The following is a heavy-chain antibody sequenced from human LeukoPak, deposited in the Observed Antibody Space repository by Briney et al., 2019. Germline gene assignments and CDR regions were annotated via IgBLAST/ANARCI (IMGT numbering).Heavy chain of an antibody. CDR3: ARDRPRITMVRGVFDP. V-gene: IGHV1-46*01. Sequence: ASVKVSCKASGYTFTSCYMHWVRQAPGQGLEWMGIINPSGGSTSYAQKFQGTVTMTRDTSTSTVYMELSSLRSEDTAVYYCARDRPRITMVRGVFDPWGQGTLVTVSS. CDR1: GYTFTSCY. CDR2: INPSGGST. J-gene: IGHJ5*02. D-gene: IGHD3-10*01.